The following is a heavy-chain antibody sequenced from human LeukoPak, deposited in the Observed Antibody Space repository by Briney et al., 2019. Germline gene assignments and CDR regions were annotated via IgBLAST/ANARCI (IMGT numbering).Heavy chain of an antibody. CDR1: GFTFSSYA. CDR3: ARVGSGSSYRPFDY. V-gene: IGHV3-23*01. D-gene: IGHD3-10*01. J-gene: IGHJ4*02. Sequence: GGSLRLSCAASGFTFSSYAMSWVRQAPGKGLEWVSSISGSGGSTYYADSVKGRFTISRDNSKTTLYLQMNSLRAEDTAVYYCARVGSGSSYRPFDYWGQGTLVTVSS. CDR2: ISGSGGST.